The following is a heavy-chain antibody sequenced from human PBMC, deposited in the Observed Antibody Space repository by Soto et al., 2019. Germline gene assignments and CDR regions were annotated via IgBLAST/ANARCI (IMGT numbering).Heavy chain of an antibody. CDR3: ARTLNEWLLGLE. CDR1: GYTFSSYG. Sequence: QVKLVQSGGEVKKPGASVTISCQASGYTFSSYGISWVRQAPGHGLEWMGWISAYNGNTNYAQKFQGRVTMTTDTSTSTAYMELRSLRSDDTAIYYCARTLNEWLLGLEWGQGTLVTVSS. J-gene: IGHJ4*02. CDR2: ISAYNGNT. D-gene: IGHD3-3*01. V-gene: IGHV1-18*01.